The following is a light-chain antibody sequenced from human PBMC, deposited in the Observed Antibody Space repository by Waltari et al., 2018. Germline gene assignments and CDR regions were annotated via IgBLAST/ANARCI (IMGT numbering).Light chain of an antibody. CDR3: QQYNSYPYT. V-gene: IGKV1-5*03. J-gene: IGKJ2*01. CDR1: QSISSW. CDR2: KAS. Sequence: DIQMTQSPSTLSASVGDRVTITCRASQSISSWLAWYQQKPGKDPKLLIYKASSLESGVPSRFSGSGSGTECTLTISSLQPDDFATYYCQQYNSYPYTFGQGTKLEIK.